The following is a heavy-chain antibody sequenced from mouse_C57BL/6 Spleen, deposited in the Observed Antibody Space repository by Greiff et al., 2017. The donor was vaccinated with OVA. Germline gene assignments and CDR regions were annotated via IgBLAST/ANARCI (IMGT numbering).Heavy chain of an antibody. CDR3: ARDAPLGRRGAMDY. Sequence: EVQVVESEGGLVQPGSSMKLSCTASGFTFSDYYMAWVRQVPEKGLEWVANINYDGSSTYYLDSLKSRFIISRDNAKNILYLQMSSLKSEDTATYYCARDAPLGRRGAMDYWGQGTSVTVSS. J-gene: IGHJ4*01. D-gene: IGHD4-1*01. CDR2: INYDGSST. V-gene: IGHV5-16*01. CDR1: GFTFSDYY.